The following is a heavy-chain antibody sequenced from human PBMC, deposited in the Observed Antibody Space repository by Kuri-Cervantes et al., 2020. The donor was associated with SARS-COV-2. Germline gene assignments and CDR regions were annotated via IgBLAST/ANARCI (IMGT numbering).Heavy chain of an antibody. Sequence: SETLSLTCAVYGESFIGYYWSWVRQPPGKGLEWIGDINHSGSTNYNPSLKSRVTISVDTSKNQFSLKLSSVTAADTAVYYCASQGVGAHRGQDYWGQGTLVTVSS. D-gene: IGHD1-26*01. J-gene: IGHJ4*02. CDR3: ASQGVGAHRGQDY. CDR1: GESFIGYY. CDR2: INHSGST. V-gene: IGHV4-34*01.